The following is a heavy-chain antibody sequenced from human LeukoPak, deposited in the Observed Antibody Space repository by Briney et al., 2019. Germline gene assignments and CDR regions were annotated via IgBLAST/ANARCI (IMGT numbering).Heavy chain of an antibody. J-gene: IGHJ6*03. CDR1: GGSISSYY. CDR2: IYSSGGS. V-gene: IGHV4-4*09. Sequence: SETLSLTCTVSGGSISSYYWTWIRQPPGKGLEWIAYIYSSGGSDSNPSLKSRLTISVDMSKNQFSLKLSSVTAADTARYYCARLPRRRYYYYYMDVWGKGTAVTVSS. CDR3: ARLPRRRYYYYYMDV.